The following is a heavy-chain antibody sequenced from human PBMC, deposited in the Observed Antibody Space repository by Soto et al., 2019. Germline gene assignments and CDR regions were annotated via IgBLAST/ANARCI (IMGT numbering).Heavy chain of an antibody. V-gene: IGHV1-18*04. Sequence: QVQLVQSGAEVKKPGASVKVSCKASGYTFTSYGISWVRRAPGQGLEWMGWISAYNGNTNYAQKLQGRVTMTTDTSTSTAYMELRSLRSDDTAVYYCARDLATIFGVVIRGYYYYGMDVWGQGTTVTVSS. CDR3: ARDLATIFGVVIRGYYYYGMDV. J-gene: IGHJ6*02. D-gene: IGHD3-3*01. CDR1: GYTFTSYG. CDR2: ISAYNGNT.